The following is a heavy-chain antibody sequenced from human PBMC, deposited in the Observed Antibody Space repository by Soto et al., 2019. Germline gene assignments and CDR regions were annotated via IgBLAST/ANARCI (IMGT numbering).Heavy chain of an antibody. CDR3: AREGGYSYGNEKVYYYYGMDV. Sequence: QVQLQESGPGLVKPSQTLSLTCTVSGGSISSGGYYWSWIRQHPGKGLEWIGYIYYSGSTYYNPSLKSRVTISVDTSKNQFSLKLSSVTAADTAVYYCAREGGYSYGNEKVYYYYGMDVWGQGTTVTVSS. V-gene: IGHV4-31*03. CDR1: GGSISSGGYY. J-gene: IGHJ6*02. CDR2: IYYSGST. D-gene: IGHD5-18*01.